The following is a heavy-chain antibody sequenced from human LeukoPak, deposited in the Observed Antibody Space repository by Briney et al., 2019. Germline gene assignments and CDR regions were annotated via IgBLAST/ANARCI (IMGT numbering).Heavy chain of an antibody. CDR1: GFTFSSYA. D-gene: IGHD3-22*01. CDR2: ISSSSSYI. CDR3: ARDLSMIVVVMGY. Sequence: GSLRLSCAASGFTFSSYAMSWVRQAPGKGLEWVSSISSSSSYIYYADSVKGRFTISRDNAKNSLYLQMNSLRAEDTAVYYCARDLSMIVVVMGYWGQGTLVTVSS. V-gene: IGHV3-21*01. J-gene: IGHJ4*02.